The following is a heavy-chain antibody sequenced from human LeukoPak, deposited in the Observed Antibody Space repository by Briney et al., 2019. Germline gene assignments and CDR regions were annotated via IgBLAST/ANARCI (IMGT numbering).Heavy chain of an antibody. CDR1: GYTLTELS. D-gene: IGHD3-10*01. J-gene: IGHJ4*02. CDR2: FDPEDGET. V-gene: IGHV1-24*01. Sequence: ASVKVSCKVSGYTLTELSMHWVRQAPGKGLEWMGGFDPEDGETIYAQEFQGRVTMTEDTSTDTAYMELSSLRSEDTAVYYCATGAMVRGMVMYYFDYWGQGTLVTVSS. CDR3: ATGAMVRGMVMYYFDY.